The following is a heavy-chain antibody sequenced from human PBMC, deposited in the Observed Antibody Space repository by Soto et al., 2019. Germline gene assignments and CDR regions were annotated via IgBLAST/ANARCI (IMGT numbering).Heavy chain of an antibody. J-gene: IGHJ4*02. CDR1: GFSVGDYA. V-gene: IGHV3-49*03. D-gene: IGHD3-22*01. Sequence: SPRLCCAASGFSVGDYAMTWFRKAPGKGLEWVGFIRGKPYGGTTEYAASVKGRFTISRDESKSIAYLQMNSLKTEDTAVYYCTRTYYDSSGYYYPLFDYWGQGTLVTVSS. CDR3: TRTYYDSSGYYYPLFDY. CDR2: IRGKPYGGTT.